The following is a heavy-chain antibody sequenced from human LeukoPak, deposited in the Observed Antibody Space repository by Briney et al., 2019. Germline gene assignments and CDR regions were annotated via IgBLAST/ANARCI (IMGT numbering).Heavy chain of an antibody. Sequence: SQTLSLTCAVSGDSISSGGYYWSWIRQPPGKGLEWIGYYYHSGSTYYNPSLKGRLTISVDRSKNQFSLRLSSVTAADTAVYYCARAPEGYCSSTSCHYIDYWGQGTLVTVSS. CDR3: ARAPEGYCSSTSCHYIDY. CDR1: GDSISSGGYY. V-gene: IGHV4-30-2*01. J-gene: IGHJ4*02. D-gene: IGHD2-2*01. CDR2: YYHSGST.